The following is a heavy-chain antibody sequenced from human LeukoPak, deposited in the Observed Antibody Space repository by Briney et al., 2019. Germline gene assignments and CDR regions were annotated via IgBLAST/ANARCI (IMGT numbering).Heavy chain of an antibody. CDR2: ISHSGSA. D-gene: IGHD5-18*01. CDR3: ARVGGYSYGNYYFNY. V-gene: IGHV4-38-2*01. Sequence: SETLSLTCAVSGYSISSGYYWGWIRQPPGKGLDWIGSISHSGSAYYNPSLRSRVTISIDTSKNQFSLRLNSVTATDTAVYYCARVGGYSYGNYYFNYWGQGTLVTVSS. CDR1: GYSISSGYY. J-gene: IGHJ4*02.